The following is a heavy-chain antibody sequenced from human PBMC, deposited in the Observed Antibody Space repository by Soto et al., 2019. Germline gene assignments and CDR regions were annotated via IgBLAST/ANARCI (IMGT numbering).Heavy chain of an antibody. D-gene: IGHD5-12*01. CDR3: ARYNSGRFDY. CDR2: VWYDGSKT. J-gene: IGHJ4*02. V-gene: IGHV3-33*01. CDR1: GFTFNSFG. Sequence: GGSLRVSCAASGFTFNSFGMHWVRQAPGKGLEWVTVVWYDGSKTYYADSVKGRFTISRDNSKNTVYLQMNSLRVEDTAVYYCARYNSGRFDYWGQGTLVTVSS.